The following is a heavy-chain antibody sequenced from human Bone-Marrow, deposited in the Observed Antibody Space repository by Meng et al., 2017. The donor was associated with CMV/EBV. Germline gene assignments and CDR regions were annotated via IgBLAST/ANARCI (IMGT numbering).Heavy chain of an antibody. CDR2: ISSSSNYI. D-gene: IGHD5-18*01. CDR3: ASWGYGYPSGMDV. J-gene: IGHJ6*02. CDR1: GFTFSSYS. Sequence: GESLKISCAASGFTFSSYSMNWVRQAPGKGLEWVSSISSSSNYIHYADSVKGRFSSSRDNAKNSLYLQMNSLRAEDTAVYYCASWGYGYPSGMDVWGQGTTVTVSS. V-gene: IGHV3-21*06.